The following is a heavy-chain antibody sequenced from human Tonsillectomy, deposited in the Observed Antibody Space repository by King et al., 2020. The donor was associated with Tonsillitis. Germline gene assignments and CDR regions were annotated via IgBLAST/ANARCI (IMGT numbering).Heavy chain of an antibody. CDR1: GYTFTSYG. Sequence: QLVQSGAEVKKPGASVKVSCKASGYTFTSYGISWVRQAPGQGLEWMGCISAYSGNTNYAQKLQGRVTMTTDTSTSTAYMELRSLRSDDTAVYYCARLVSVEPYAMSDYWGQGTLVTVSS. D-gene: IGHD2-8*01. J-gene: IGHJ4*02. CDR3: ARLVSVEPYAMSDY. V-gene: IGHV1-18*01. CDR2: ISAYSGNT.